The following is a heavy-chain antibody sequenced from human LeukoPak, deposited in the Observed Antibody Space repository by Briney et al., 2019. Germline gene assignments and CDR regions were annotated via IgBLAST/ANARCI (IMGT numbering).Heavy chain of an antibody. V-gene: IGHV3-23*01. D-gene: IGHD5-24*01. CDR1: GFGVHTFA. Sequence: GGSLRLSCAVSGFGVHTFAMSWVRLTPGKGLEWLASITKYDGRVYYADSVRGRFSISRDTSQNELYLQMNGLRADDSAMYFCAKDHSADGWPTFEYWGRGTLVTVSS. J-gene: IGHJ4*02. CDR3: AKDHSADGWPTFEY. CDR2: ITKYDGRV.